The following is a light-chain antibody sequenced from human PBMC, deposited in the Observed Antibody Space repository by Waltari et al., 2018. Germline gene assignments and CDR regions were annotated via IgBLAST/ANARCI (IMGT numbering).Light chain of an antibody. V-gene: IGLV1-51*01. J-gene: IGLJ2*01. CDR3: GTWDSSLSGGV. CDR1: TPNVGSNP. Sequence: QSVLTQPPTVSAAPGQKVTISCSGSTPNVGSNPVSWYQQFPGTAPKLLIYDTNKRPEGIPDRCSGSKAGTSATLDITGLQTGDEADYYCGTWDSSLSGGVFGGGTKVTVL. CDR2: DTN.